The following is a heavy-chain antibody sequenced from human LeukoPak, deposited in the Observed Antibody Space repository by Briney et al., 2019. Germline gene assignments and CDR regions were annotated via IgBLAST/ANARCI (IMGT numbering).Heavy chain of an antibody. J-gene: IGHJ4*02. CDR1: GGTFSSYA. Sequence: SVKVSCKASGGTFSSYAISWVRQAPGQGLEWMGGITPIFGTANYAQKFQGRVTMTRNTSISTAYMELSSLRSEDTAVYYCARSAYYGSGSYPDYWGQGTLVTVSS. D-gene: IGHD3-10*01. V-gene: IGHV1-69*05. CDR3: ARSAYYGSGSYPDY. CDR2: ITPIFGTA.